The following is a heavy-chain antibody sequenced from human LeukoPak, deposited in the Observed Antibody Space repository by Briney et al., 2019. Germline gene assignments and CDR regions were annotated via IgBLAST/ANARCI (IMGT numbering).Heavy chain of an antibody. D-gene: IGHD3-3*02. V-gene: IGHV4-59*01. Sequence: SETLSLTCTVSGGSISSYYWSWIRQPPGKGLEWIGYIYYSGSTNYNPSLKSRVTISVDTSKNQFSLKLSSVTAADTAVYYCVREHFWSGYYIIPDAFDIWGQGTMVTVSS. CDR2: IYYSGST. J-gene: IGHJ3*02. CDR3: VREHFWSGYYIIPDAFDI. CDR1: GGSISSYY.